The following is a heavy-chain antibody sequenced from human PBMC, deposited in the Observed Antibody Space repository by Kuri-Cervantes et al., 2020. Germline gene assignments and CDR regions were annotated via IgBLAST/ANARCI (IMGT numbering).Heavy chain of an antibody. CDR3: TLGTSGWHAH. V-gene: IGHV3-53*01. D-gene: IGHD6-19*01. J-gene: IGHJ4*02. Sequence: GGSLRLSCAASGFTFDDYAMHWVRQAPGKGLEWVSFINADGSTYYADSVKGRFTTSRDSSKNTLHLQMNSLRVEDTAMYYCTLGTSGWHAHWGQGTLVTVSS. CDR2: INADGST. CDR1: GFTFDDYA.